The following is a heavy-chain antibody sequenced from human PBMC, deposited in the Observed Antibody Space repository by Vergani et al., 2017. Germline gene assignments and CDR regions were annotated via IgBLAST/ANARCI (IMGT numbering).Heavy chain of an antibody. V-gene: IGHV5-51*01. CDR2: IYPGDSDT. CDR1: GYSFTSYW. Sequence: EVQLVPSGAEVKTPGESLKISCKGSGYSFTSYWIGWVRQMPGKGLEWMGIIYPGDSDTRYSPSFQGQVTISADKSISTAYLQWSSLKASDTAMYYCARHSPTPYYYDSSGYSNAFDIWGQGTMVTVSS. J-gene: IGHJ3*02. D-gene: IGHD3-22*01. CDR3: ARHSPTPYYYDSSGYSNAFDI.